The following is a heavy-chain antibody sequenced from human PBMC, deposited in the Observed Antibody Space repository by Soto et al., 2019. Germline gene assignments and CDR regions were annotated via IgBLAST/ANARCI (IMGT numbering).Heavy chain of an antibody. D-gene: IGHD3-10*01. CDR3: ARIRVTMVRGVIINYYYYGMDV. Sequence: SESLSLTCAVYGGSFSGYYWSWIRQPPGKGLEWIGEINHSGSTNYNPSLKSRVTISVDTSKNQFSLKLSSVTAADTAVYYCARIRVTMVRGVIINYYYYGMDVWGQGTTVTVSS. V-gene: IGHV4-34*01. J-gene: IGHJ6*02. CDR1: GGSFSGYY. CDR2: INHSGST.